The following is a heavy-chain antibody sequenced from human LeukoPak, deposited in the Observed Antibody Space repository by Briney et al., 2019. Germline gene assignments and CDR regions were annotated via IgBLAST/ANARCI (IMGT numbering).Heavy chain of an antibody. J-gene: IGHJ4*02. CDR1: GGSFSGYY. V-gene: IGHV4-34*01. CDR3: ARHVYYDFWSGYWYYFDY. Sequence: PSETLSLTCAVYGGSFSGYYWSWIRQPPGKGLEWIGEINHSGSTNYNPSLKSRVTISVDTSKNQFSLKLSSVTAADTAVYYCARHVYYDFWSGYWYYFDYWGQGTLVTVSS. D-gene: IGHD3-3*01. CDR2: INHSGST.